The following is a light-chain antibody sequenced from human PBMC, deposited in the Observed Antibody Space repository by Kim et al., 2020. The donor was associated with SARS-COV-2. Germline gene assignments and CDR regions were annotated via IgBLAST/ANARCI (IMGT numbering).Light chain of an antibody. CDR2: CDS. J-gene: IGLJ3*02. CDR1: RIGGKR. V-gene: IGLV3-21*01. CDR3: EVWDGDTDHVV. Sequence: GMTTTCPCGGDRIGGKRVFWYHQRPGPAPEVLIYCDSPRPSGVPERFSGSNSGNTATLAISGVEGEDEGDYFCEVWDGDTDHVVFGGGTQLTVL.